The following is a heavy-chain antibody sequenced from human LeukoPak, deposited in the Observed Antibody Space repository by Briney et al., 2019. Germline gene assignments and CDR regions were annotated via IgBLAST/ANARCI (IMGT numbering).Heavy chain of an antibody. Sequence: PSETLSLTCTVSGGSISSSSYYWGWIRQPPGKGLEWIGSIYYSGSTYYNPSLKSRVTISVDTSKNQFSLKLSSVTAADTAVYYCARRVRGVITPLDYWGQGTLVTVSS. D-gene: IGHD3-10*01. J-gene: IGHJ4*02. CDR2: IYYSGST. CDR1: GGSISSSSYY. CDR3: ARRVRGVITPLDY. V-gene: IGHV4-39*01.